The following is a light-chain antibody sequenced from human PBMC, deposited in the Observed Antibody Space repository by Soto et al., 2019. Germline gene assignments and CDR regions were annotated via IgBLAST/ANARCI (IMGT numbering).Light chain of an antibody. CDR2: GAS. V-gene: IGKV3-20*01. J-gene: IGKJ1*01. CDR3: QQYNSSPKT. Sequence: ELVLTQPPGTLSLSPGERATLSCRASQSVSSNYLAWYQQKRGQAPRLLIYGASSKATGIPARFSGSGSGTDFTLTISSLEPEDFAVYYCQQYNSSPKTFGQGTQVEIK. CDR1: QSVSSNY.